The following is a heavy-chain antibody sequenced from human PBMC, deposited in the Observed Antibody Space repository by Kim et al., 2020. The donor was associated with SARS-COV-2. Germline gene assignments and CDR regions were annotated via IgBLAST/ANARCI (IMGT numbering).Heavy chain of an antibody. D-gene: IGHD1-1*01. CDR1: GFTFRTYW. CDR3: ARGVFRNGLDV. CDR2: ISGDAATT. J-gene: IGHJ6*02. Sequence: GGSLRLSCAASGFTFRTYWINWVRQAPGKGLVWVSRISGDAATTHYADSVKGRFTLSRDNAENTVYLQMNSLRGEDTAVYYCARGVFRNGLDVWGQGTRVTVSS. V-gene: IGHV3-74*01.